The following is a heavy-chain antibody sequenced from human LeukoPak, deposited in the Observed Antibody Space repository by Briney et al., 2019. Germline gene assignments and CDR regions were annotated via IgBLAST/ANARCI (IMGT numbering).Heavy chain of an antibody. J-gene: IGHJ3*02. V-gene: IGHV3-30*18. CDR3: AKLLSVAGSYDAFHI. D-gene: IGHD6-19*01. Sequence: QPGRSLRLSCAASGFTFSSYGMHWVRQAPGKGLEWVAVISYDGSNKYYADSVKGRFTISRDNSKNTLYLQMNSLRAEDTAVYYCAKLLSVAGSYDAFHIWGEGTMVSVSS. CDR1: GFTFSSYG. CDR2: ISYDGSNK.